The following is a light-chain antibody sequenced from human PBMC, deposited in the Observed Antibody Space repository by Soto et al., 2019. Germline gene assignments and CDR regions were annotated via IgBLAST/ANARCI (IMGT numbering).Light chain of an antibody. CDR1: QSVSSY. J-gene: IGKJ1*01. CDR2: DAS. V-gene: IGKV3-11*01. Sequence: EIVLTQPPATLSLSPGERATLSYRASQSVSSYLAWYQQKPGQAPRLLIYDASNRATGIPARFSGSGSGTDFTLTISSLEPEDFAVYYCQQRSNWHRTFGQGTKVEIK. CDR3: QQRSNWHRT.